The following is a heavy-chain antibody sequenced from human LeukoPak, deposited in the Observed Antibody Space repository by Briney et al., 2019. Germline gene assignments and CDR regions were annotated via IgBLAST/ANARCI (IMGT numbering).Heavy chain of an antibody. CDR1: GGSFSAYY. D-gene: IGHD6-6*01. Sequence: SETLSLTCAVYGGSFSAYYWSWIRQPPGKGLEWIGEINHSGSTNYNPSLKSRVTISVDTSKNQFSLKLSSVTAADTAVYCCARMSSSSAYYYYGMDVWGQGTTVTVSS. J-gene: IGHJ6*02. CDR3: ARMSSSSAYYYYGMDV. CDR2: INHSGST. V-gene: IGHV4-34*01.